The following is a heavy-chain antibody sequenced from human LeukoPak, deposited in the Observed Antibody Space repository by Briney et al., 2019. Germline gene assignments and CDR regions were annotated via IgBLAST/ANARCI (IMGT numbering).Heavy chain of an antibody. CDR3: VRDGDAYDFDL. V-gene: IGHV3-74*01. CDR2: IKSDGSWI. CDR1: GFSIRGYW. Sequence: GGSLRLSCAASGFSIRGYWMHWVRHAPGKGLMWVSRIKSDGSWINYADSVRGRFTISRDNAKNTLFLQMIGLRAEDTAIYYCVRDGDAYDFDLWGQGILVTVSS. J-gene: IGHJ4*02. D-gene: IGHD5-12*01.